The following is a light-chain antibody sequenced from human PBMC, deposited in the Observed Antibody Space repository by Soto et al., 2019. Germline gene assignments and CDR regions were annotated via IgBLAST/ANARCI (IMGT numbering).Light chain of an antibody. V-gene: IGKV4-1*01. CDR3: QQYSSPPLT. J-gene: IGKJ4*01. CDR2: WAS. Sequence: DIVMTQSPDSLAVSLGERATINCKSSQSVLYSSNSKNYFAWYQQKPGQPPKLLIYWASTRESGVPDRFSGSGSGTDFTLTISSMQAEDVAVYCCQQYSSPPLTFGGGTKVEIK. CDR1: QSVLYSSNSKNY.